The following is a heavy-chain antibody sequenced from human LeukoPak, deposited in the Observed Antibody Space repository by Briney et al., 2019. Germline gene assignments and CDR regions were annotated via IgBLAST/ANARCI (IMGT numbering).Heavy chain of an antibody. CDR3: ARGRGSPDFDY. Sequence: SETLSLTCAVYGGSISSYYWSWIRQPPGKGLEWIGYIYYSGSTNYNPSLKSRVTISVDTSKNQFSLKLSSVTAADTAVYYCARGRGSPDFDYWGQGTLVTVSS. CDR1: GGSISSYY. D-gene: IGHD3-10*01. CDR2: IYYSGST. V-gene: IGHV4-59*01. J-gene: IGHJ4*02.